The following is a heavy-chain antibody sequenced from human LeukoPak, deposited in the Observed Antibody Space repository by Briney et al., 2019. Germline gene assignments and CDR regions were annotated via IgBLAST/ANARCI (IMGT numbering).Heavy chain of an antibody. CDR1: GFTFSSYD. V-gene: IGHV3-33*01. CDR3: ARESSSKYQLLWEVRWFDP. J-gene: IGHJ5*02. D-gene: IGHD2-2*01. Sequence: PGGSLRLSCAASGFTFSSYDMHWVRQAPGKGPEWVAVIWYDGSNKYYADSVKGRSTISRDNSKNTLYLQMNSLRAEDTAVYYCARESSSKYQLLWEVRWFDPWGQGTLVTVSS. CDR2: IWYDGSNK.